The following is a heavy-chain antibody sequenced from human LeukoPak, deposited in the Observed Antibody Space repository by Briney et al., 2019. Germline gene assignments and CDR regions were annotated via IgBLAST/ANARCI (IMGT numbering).Heavy chain of an antibody. CDR2: IYTSGST. J-gene: IGHJ3*02. V-gene: IGHV4-4*07. CDR1: GDSISSYY. D-gene: IGHD3-10*01. Sequence: SETLSLTCTVSGDSISSYYWSWLRQPAGKGLEWIGRIYTSGSTNYNPSLKSRVTMSVDTSKNQFSLKLSSVTAADTAVYYCARESYFGAFDIWGQGTMVTVSS. CDR3: ARESYFGAFDI.